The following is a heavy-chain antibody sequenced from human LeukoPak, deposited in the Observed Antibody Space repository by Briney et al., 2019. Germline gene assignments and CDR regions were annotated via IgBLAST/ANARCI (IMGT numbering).Heavy chain of an antibody. J-gene: IGHJ6*03. CDR3: ARGHMFRGVLGYYYSSRDV. CDR1: GYTFTGYY. V-gene: IGHV1-2*02. D-gene: IGHD3-10*01. CDR2: INPNSGGT. Sequence: ASVKVSCKASGYTFTGYYMHWVRQAPGQGLEWMGWINPNSGGTNYAQKFQGRVTMTRDTSISTAYMELSRLRSDDTAVYYCARGHMFRGVLGYYYSSRDVWAKGPRSPSP.